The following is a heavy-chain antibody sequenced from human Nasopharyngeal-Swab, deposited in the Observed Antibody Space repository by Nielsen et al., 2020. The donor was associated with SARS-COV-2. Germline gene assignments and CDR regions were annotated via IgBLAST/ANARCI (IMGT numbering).Heavy chain of an antibody. J-gene: IGHJ4*02. CDR3: AKSRTYYFDY. Sequence: VRQAPGKGLEWVSAISGSGGSTYYADSVKGRFTISRDNSKNTLYLQMNSLRAEDTAVYYCAKSRTYYFDYWGQGTLVTVSS. V-gene: IGHV3-23*01. CDR2: ISGSGGST. D-gene: IGHD1-14*01.